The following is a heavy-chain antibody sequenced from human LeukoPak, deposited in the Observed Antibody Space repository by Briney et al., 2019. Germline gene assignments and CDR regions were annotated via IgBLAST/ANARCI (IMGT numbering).Heavy chain of an antibody. J-gene: IGHJ4*02. CDR3: ASSIAVAGTRDY. CDR1: GFTFSSYA. CDR2: ISYDGSNK. Sequence: VGSLRLSCAASGFTFSSYAMHWVRQAPGKGLEWVAVISYDGSNKYYADSVKGRFTISRDNSKNTLYLQMNSLRAEDTAVYYCASSIAVAGTRDYWGQGTLVTVSS. V-gene: IGHV3-30*04. D-gene: IGHD6-19*01.